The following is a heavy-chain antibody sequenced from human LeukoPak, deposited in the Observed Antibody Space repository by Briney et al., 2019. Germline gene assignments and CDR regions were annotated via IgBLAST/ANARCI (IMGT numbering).Heavy chain of an antibody. Sequence: PGGSLRLPCAASGFTFSSYGMHWVRQAPGKGLEWVAFIRYDGGNKYYADSVKGRFTISRDNSKNTLYLQMNSLRAEDTAVYYCAKDQSPDYGGNGGYYFDYWGQGTLVTVSS. CDR2: IRYDGGNK. D-gene: IGHD4-23*01. CDR1: GFTFSSYG. CDR3: AKDQSPDYGGNGGYYFDY. J-gene: IGHJ4*02. V-gene: IGHV3-30*02.